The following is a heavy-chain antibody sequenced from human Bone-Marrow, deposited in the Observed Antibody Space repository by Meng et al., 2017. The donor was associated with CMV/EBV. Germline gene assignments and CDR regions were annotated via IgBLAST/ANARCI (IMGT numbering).Heavy chain of an antibody. V-gene: IGHV1-2*02. Sequence: ASVKVSCKASGYTFTGYYMHWVRQAPGQGLEWMGWINPNSGGTNYAQKFQGRVTMTRDTSISTAYMELSSLRSDDTAVYYCARDLCGSGSYCFDYWGQGTLVPVSS. CDR2: INPNSGGT. J-gene: IGHJ4*02. D-gene: IGHD3-10*01. CDR1: GYTFTGYY. CDR3: ARDLCGSGSYCFDY.